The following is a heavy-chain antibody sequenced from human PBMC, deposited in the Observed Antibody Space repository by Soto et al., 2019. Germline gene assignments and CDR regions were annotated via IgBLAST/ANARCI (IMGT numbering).Heavy chain of an antibody. V-gene: IGHV3-23*01. J-gene: IGHJ6*03. Sequence: QLLESGGGLVHPGGSLRLSCSASRSSFSSYAINWVRQPPGKGLEWVSSTSGSGGWSDYGDSVKGRFTVSRDNGRSIVYLQMNNLRVEDTAEYFCTTSPSGNWPGGYYHYMEVGGKGTAVIVSS. CDR3: TTSPSGNWPGGYYHYMEV. D-gene: IGHD2-21*01. CDR2: TSGSGGWS. CDR1: RSSFSSYA.